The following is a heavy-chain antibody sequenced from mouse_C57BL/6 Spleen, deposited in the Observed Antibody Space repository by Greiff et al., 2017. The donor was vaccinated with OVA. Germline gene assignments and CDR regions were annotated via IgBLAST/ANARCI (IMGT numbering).Heavy chain of an antibody. Sequence: EVKVVESEGGLVQPGSSMKLSCTASGFTFSDYYMAWVRQVPEKGLEWVANINYDGSSTYYLDSLKSRFIISRDNAKNILYLQMSSLKSEDTATYYCAREARAMDYWGQGTSVTVSS. CDR2: INYDGSST. CDR1: GFTFSDYY. J-gene: IGHJ4*01. CDR3: AREARAMDY. V-gene: IGHV5-16*01.